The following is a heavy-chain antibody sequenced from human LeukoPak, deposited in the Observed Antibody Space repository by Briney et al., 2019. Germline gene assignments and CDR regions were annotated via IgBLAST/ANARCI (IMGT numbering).Heavy chain of an antibody. CDR1: GGSISNSY. D-gene: IGHD7-27*01. V-gene: IGHV4-4*07. J-gene: IGHJ4*02. Sequence: PSETLSLTCTVSGGSISNSYWTWIRQPAGKGLEWIGRSFPNGGTDYNPSLKTRVTMSHDTSKNQFSLRLTSVTAADTAVYYCARGPGQLTGESFDYWGRGTLVTVSS. CDR3: ARGPGQLTGESFDY. CDR2: SFPNGGT.